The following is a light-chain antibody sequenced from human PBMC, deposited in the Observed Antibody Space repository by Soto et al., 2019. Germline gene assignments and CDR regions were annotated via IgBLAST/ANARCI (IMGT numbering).Light chain of an antibody. CDR1: LSLLYSPHNKNY. V-gene: IGKV4-1*01. Sequence: EIVMTQSPESLAVALGERXTINCRSSLSLLYSPHNKNYLAWYQQRPGQPPRLLIKWASARESGVPDRFSGSGSGTDFALTITSLQAEDVAVYFCQQYYSTPQSFGQGT. J-gene: IGKJ1*01. CDR3: QQYYSTPQS. CDR2: WAS.